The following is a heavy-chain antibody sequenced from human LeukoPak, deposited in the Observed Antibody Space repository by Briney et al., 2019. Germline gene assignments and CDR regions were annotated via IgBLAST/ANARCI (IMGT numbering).Heavy chain of an antibody. V-gene: IGHV4-59*02. CDR1: GGSVTTYH. D-gene: IGHD4-17*01. J-gene: IGHJ4*02. CDR2: IYYSGSS. CDR3: ARYPGASGDSYYFDY. Sequence: SETLSLTCTVSGGSVTTYHWSWIRQPPGKGLEWIGYIYYSGSSNYNPSLNSRVTISLDTSKNEFSLTLRSVTAADTAVYYCARYPGASGDSYYFDYWGQGTRVTVSS.